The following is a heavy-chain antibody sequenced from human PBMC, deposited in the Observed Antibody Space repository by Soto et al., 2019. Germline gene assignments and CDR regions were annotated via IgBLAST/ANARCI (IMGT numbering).Heavy chain of an antibody. V-gene: IGHV1-18*01. J-gene: IGHJ4*02. Sequence: ASVKVSCKASGYTFTSYGISWVRQAPGQGLEWMGWISAYNGNTNYAQKLQGRVTMTTDTSTSTAYMELRSLRSDDTAVYYCARVGYYDSSGYYYPNVDYRGQGTLVTVSS. CDR1: GYTFTSYG. D-gene: IGHD3-22*01. CDR3: ARVGYYDSSGYYYPNVDY. CDR2: ISAYNGNT.